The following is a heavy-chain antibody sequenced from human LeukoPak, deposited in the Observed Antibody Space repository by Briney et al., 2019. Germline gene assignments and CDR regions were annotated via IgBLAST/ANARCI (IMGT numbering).Heavy chain of an antibody. J-gene: IGHJ4*02. CDR1: GFTVSSNY. CDR2: IYSGGTT. V-gene: IGHV3-66*01. D-gene: IGHD5-18*01. Sequence: GGSLRLSCAASGFTVSSNYMSWVRQAPGKGLEWASVIYSGGTTYYADSVKGRFTISRDNSKNTLHLQMNSLRAEDTAVYYCARDQYSYAHAAHWGQGTLVTVSS. CDR3: ARDQYSYAHAAH.